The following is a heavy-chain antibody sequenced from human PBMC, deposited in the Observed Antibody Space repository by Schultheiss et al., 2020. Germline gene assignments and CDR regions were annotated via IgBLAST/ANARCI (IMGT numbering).Heavy chain of an antibody. D-gene: IGHD6-19*01. J-gene: IGHJ5*02. CDR3: ARAVQAVAGANWFDP. V-gene: IGHV4-59*12. CDR2: IYYSGRT. CDR1: GGSISSYY. Sequence: SETLSLTCTVSGGSISSYYWSWIRQPPGKGLEWIGHIYYSGRTNYNPSLKSQVTISVDTSKNQFSLKLSSVTAADTAVYYCARAVQAVAGANWFDPWGQGTLVTVSS.